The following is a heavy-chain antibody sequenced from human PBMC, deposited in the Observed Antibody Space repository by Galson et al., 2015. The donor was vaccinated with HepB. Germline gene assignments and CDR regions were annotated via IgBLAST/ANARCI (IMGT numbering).Heavy chain of an antibody. CDR2: IRSDGSDK. Sequence: SLRLSCAASGFTFNNYGIHWVRQAPGKGLEWVAFIRSDGSDKYYADSVKGRFTISRDNSKNTLYLQMHSLRAEDTAVYYCARSEPRTWHNFDYWGQGTLVTVSS. V-gene: IGHV3-30*02. D-gene: IGHD1-14*01. J-gene: IGHJ4*02. CDR1: GFTFNNYG. CDR3: ARSEPRTWHNFDY.